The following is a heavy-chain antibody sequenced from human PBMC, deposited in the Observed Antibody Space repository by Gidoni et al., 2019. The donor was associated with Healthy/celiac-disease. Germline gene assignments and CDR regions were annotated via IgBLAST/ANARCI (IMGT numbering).Heavy chain of an antibody. D-gene: IGHD3-22*01. CDR3: AEFGTWYYYDSSGYYTDY. V-gene: IGHV1-69*02. CDR1: GGTFSSST. J-gene: IGHJ4*02. CDR2: LIPIHSIA. Sequence: QVQLVQSGGEVKKPGSSVKVFFKASGGTFSSSTISWVRQAPGQGLEWMGRLIPIHSIANYAQKFQGRVTITADKSAGTAYMELSSLRSGDTAVYYCAEFGTWYYYDSSGYYTDYWGQGTLVTVSS.